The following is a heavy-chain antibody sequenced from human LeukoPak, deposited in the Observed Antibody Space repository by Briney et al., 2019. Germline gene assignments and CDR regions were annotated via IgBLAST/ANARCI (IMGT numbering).Heavy chain of an antibody. D-gene: IGHD3-3*01. J-gene: IGHJ4*02. CDR1: GFTFSSYA. CDR2: ISGSGGST. Sequence: GGSLRLSCAASGFTFSSYAMSWVRQAPGKGLEWVSAISGSGGSTYYADSVKGRFTISRDNSKNTLYLQMNNLRAEDTAVYYCARGRFLEWLGPDYWGQGTLVTASS. V-gene: IGHV3-23*01. CDR3: ARGRFLEWLGPDY.